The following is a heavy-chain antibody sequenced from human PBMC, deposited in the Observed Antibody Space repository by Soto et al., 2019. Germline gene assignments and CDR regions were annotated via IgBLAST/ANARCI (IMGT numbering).Heavy chain of an antibody. V-gene: IGHV1-8*01. CDR2: MNPNSGNT. Sequence: QVPLVQSGAEVKKPGASVKVSCKASGYTFTSYDINWVRQATGQGLEWMGWMNPNSGNTGYAQKFQGRVTMTRNTSISTAYMELSSLRSEDTAVYYCARTKPYDYIWGSYRSDAFDIWGQGTMVTVSS. J-gene: IGHJ3*02. CDR3: ARTKPYDYIWGSYRSDAFDI. CDR1: GYTFTSYD. D-gene: IGHD3-16*02.